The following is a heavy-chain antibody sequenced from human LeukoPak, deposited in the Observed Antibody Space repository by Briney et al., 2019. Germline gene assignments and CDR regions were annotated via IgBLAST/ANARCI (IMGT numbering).Heavy chain of an antibody. Sequence: PGGSLRLSCAASGFTVSGNFMSWVRQAPGKGLEWVSVIYSGGTAYYTDSVKGRFTISRDNAKNSLYLQMNSLRAEDTAVYYCARAAEQTYKGGYSPGYWGQGTLVTVSS. D-gene: IGHD6-25*01. V-gene: IGHV3-53*01. J-gene: IGHJ4*02. CDR3: ARAAEQTYKGGYSPGY. CDR2: IYSGGTA. CDR1: GFTVSGNF.